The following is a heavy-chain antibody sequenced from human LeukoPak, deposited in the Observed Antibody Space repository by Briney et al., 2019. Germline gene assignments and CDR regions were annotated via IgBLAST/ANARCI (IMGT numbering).Heavy chain of an antibody. CDR2: INHSGST. CDR3: ARGRAYSSYDY. J-gene: IGHJ4*02. V-gene: IGHV4-34*01. Sequence: SETLSLTCSVSGGSVSSYYWSWIRQPPGKGLEWIGEINHSGSTNYNPPLKSRVTISVDTSKNQFSLKLSSVTAADTAVYYCARGRAYSSYDYWGQGTLVTVSS. D-gene: IGHD6-6*01. CDR1: GGSVSSYY.